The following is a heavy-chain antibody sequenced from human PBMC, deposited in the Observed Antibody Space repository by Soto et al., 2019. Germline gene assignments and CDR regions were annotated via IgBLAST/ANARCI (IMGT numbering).Heavy chain of an antibody. CDR3: AHRKLWFGVDVTFDP. Sequence: QITLKESGPTLVKPTQTLTLTCTFSGFSLSTSGVGVGWIRQPPGKALEWLALIYWDDDKRYSPSLKSSLTITKDTSKNQVVLTMTNMDPVDTATYYCAHRKLWFGVDVTFDPWGQGTLVTVSS. V-gene: IGHV2-5*02. D-gene: IGHD3-10*01. CDR2: IYWDDDK. J-gene: IGHJ5*02. CDR1: GFSLSTSGVG.